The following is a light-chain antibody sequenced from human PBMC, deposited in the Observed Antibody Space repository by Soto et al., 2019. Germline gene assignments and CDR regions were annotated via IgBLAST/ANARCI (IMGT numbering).Light chain of an antibody. Sequence: EIVLTQSPATLSLSPGERAALSCRASQSVSSYLAWYQQKPGQAPRLLIYDASNRATGIPARFSGSGSGTDFTLTISSLEPEDFAVYYCQQRPNWPITFGQGTRLEIK. J-gene: IGKJ5*01. CDR3: QQRPNWPIT. CDR1: QSVSSY. CDR2: DAS. V-gene: IGKV3-11*01.